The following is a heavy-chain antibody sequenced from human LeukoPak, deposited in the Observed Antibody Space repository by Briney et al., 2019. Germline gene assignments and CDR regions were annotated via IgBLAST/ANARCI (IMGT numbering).Heavy chain of an antibody. Sequence: SETLSLTCTVSGGSISSYYWSWIRQPPGKGLEWIGYIYYSGSTYYNPSLKSRVTISVDTSKNQFSLKLSSVTAADTAVYYCARARDDYGDYAHYFDYWGQGTLVTVSS. V-gene: IGHV4-59*08. CDR2: IYYSGST. J-gene: IGHJ4*02. CDR1: GGSISSYY. D-gene: IGHD4-17*01. CDR3: ARARDDYGDYAHYFDY.